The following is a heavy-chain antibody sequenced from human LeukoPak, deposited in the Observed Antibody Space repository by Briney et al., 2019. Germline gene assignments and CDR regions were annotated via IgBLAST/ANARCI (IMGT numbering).Heavy chain of an antibody. D-gene: IGHD2-15*01. V-gene: IGHV4-34*01. CDR1: GGSFSGYY. CDR3: ARKGRADIVVVVAATDLAFDI. J-gene: IGHJ3*02. Sequence: SETLSLTCAVYGGSFSGYYWSWIRQPPGKGLEWIGEINHSGSTNYNPSLKSRVTISVDTSKNQFSLKLSSVTAADTAVYYCARKGRADIVVVVAATDLAFDIWGQGTMVTVSS. CDR2: INHSGST.